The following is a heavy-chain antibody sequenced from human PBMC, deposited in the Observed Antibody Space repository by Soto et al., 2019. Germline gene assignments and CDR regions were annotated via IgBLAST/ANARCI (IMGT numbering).Heavy chain of an antibody. Sequence: QVQLQESGPGLVKPSQTLSLTCTVPGDSISSGNYYWSWIRQPPGKGLEWIGYIYYSGSSSYNPSLKSRVSISLDTSKNQFSLKLNSVTAADTAVYYCARDSAGGPGPVASPAIESYFDPWGQGTLVIVSS. CDR1: GDSISSGNYY. J-gene: IGHJ5*02. D-gene: IGHD6-13*01. V-gene: IGHV4-30-4*01. CDR2: IYYSGSS. CDR3: ARDSAGGPGPVASPAIESYFDP.